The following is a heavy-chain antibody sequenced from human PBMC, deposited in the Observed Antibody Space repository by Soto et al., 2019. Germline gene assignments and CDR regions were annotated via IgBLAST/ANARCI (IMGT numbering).Heavy chain of an antibody. CDR1: GYSISSGYY. J-gene: IGHJ6*02. Sequence: SETLSLTCTVSGYSISSGYYWGWIRQPPGKGLEWIGSIYHSGSTYYNPSLKSRVTISVDTSKNQFSLKLSSVTAADTAVYYCARRVGYYDSSGLGMDVWGQGTTVTVSS. D-gene: IGHD3-22*01. V-gene: IGHV4-38-2*02. CDR3: ARRVGYYDSSGLGMDV. CDR2: IYHSGST.